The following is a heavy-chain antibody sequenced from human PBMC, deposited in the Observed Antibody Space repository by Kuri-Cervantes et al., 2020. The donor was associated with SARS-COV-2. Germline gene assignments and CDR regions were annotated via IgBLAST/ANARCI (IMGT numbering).Heavy chain of an antibody. CDR3: ARDGLTITMIVVVKDNWFDP. CDR1: GGSISSYY. J-gene: IGHJ5*02. Sequence: GSLRLSCTVSGGSISSYYWGWIRQPPGKGLEWIGSIYYSGSTYYNPSLKSRVTVSVDTSKNQFSLRLSSVTAADTAVYYCARDGLTITMIVVVKDNWFDPWGQGTLVTVSS. V-gene: IGHV4-39*07. D-gene: IGHD3-22*01. CDR2: IYYSGST.